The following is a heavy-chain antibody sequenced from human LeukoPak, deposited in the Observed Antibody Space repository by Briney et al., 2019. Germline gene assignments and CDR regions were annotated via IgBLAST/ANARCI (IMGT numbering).Heavy chain of an antibody. CDR3: ARGHVWFDP. CDR2: IKQEGSEK. J-gene: IGHJ5*02. CDR1: GFTFSNYG. V-gene: IGHV3-7*05. Sequence: PGGSLRLSCAASGFTFSNYGMTWVRQAPGKGLEWVANIKQEGSEKYYVDSVKGRFTISRDNAKNSLYLQMNSLRAEDMAVYYCARGHVWFDPWGQGTLVTVSS.